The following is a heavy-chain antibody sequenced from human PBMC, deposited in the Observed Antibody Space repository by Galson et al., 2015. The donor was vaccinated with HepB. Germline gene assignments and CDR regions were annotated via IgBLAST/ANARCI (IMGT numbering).Heavy chain of an antibody. CDR2: MNPNSGNT. J-gene: IGHJ5*02. CDR3: ARDFPGIHTPYNWFDP. V-gene: IGHV1-8*01. Sequence: SVKVSCKASGYTFTSYDINWVRQATGQGLEWMGWMNPNSGNTGYAQKFQGRVSMTRNTSISTAYMELSSLRSEDTVVYYCARDFPGIHTPYNWFDPWGQGTLVTVSS. D-gene: IGHD2-21*01. CDR1: GYTFTSYD.